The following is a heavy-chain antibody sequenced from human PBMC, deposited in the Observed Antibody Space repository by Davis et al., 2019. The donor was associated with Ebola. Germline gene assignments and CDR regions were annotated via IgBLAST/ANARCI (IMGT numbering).Heavy chain of an antibody. J-gene: IGHJ6*02. D-gene: IGHD3-10*01. Sequence: MPSETLSLTCAVYSGSFSGYYWSWIRQPPGKGLEWIGEINHSGSTNYNPSLKSRVTISVDKSKNQFSLKLSSVTAADTAVYYCARDSGLGMDVWGQGTTVTVSS. CDR2: INHSGST. CDR1: SGSFSGYY. V-gene: IGHV4-34*01. CDR3: ARDSGLGMDV.